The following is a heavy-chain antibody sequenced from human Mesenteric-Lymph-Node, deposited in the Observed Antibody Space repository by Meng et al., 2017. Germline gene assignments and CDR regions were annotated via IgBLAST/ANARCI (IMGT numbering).Heavy chain of an antibody. V-gene: IGHV1-3*01. J-gene: IGHJ4*02. CDR1: GYTFTSYA. Sequence: ASVKVSCKASGYTFTSYAMHWVRQAPGQRLEWMGWINAGNGNTKYSQKFQGRVTITRDTSASTAYMELSSLRSEDTAVYYCGREPSFGEHDYWGQGTLVTVSS. CDR3: GREPSFGEHDY. CDR2: INAGNGNT. D-gene: IGHD3-10*01.